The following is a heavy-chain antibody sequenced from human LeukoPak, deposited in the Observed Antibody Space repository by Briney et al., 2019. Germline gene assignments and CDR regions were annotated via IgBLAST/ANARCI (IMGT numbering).Heavy chain of an antibody. CDR1: RFTFNSYA. J-gene: IGHJ4*02. D-gene: IGHD5-12*01. CDR2: IGGSNGIT. V-gene: IGHV3-23*01. Sequence: PGGSLRLSCAASRFTFNSYAMSWVRQAPGKGLEWVSVIGGSNGITFYVGSVKGRFTISRDNSKDTLYLQMNSLRAEDTAVYYCARTYSGYGRYFDYWGQGTLVTVSS. CDR3: ARTYSGYGRYFDY.